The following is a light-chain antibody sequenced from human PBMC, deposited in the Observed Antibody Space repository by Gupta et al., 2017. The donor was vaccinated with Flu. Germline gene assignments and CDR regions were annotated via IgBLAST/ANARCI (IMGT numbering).Light chain of an antibody. CDR1: QSVSSN. J-gene: IGKJ1*01. V-gene: IGKV3-15*01. CDR3: QQYNNWWT. Sequence: SPATLSVSPGERATLSCRASQSVSSNLAWYQQNPGQAPSLLIYGASTRATGIPARFSGSGSGTEFTLTISSLQSEDFAVYYCQQYNNWWTFGQGTKVEIK. CDR2: GAS.